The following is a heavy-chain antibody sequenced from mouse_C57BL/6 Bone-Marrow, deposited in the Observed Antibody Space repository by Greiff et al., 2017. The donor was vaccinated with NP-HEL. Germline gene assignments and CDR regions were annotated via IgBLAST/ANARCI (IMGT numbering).Heavy chain of an antibody. CDR3: ARVTGLRRPY. D-gene: IGHD2-2*01. Sequence: EVMLVESGGGLVKPGGSLKLSCAASGFTFSSYAMSWVRQTPEKRLEWVATISDGGSYTYYPDNVKGRFTISRDNAKNNLYLQMSHLKSEDTAMYYCARVTGLRRPYWGQGTLVTVSA. J-gene: IGHJ3*01. CDR2: ISDGGSYT. CDR1: GFTFSSYA. V-gene: IGHV5-4*03.